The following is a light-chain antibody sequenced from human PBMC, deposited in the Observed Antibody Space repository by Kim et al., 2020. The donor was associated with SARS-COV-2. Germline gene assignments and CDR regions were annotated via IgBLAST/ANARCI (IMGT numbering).Light chain of an antibody. CDR1: QSVNTN. V-gene: IGKV3-15*01. CDR2: SAS. CDR3: QQYNNWLPYT. J-gene: IGKJ2*01. Sequence: VSPGERATLSCRASQSVNTNLAWYQQKPGQAPRLLVYSASSRATGIPARFSGTGSGAEFALPISSLQSEDSAVYYCQQYNNWLPYTFGQGTKLEI.